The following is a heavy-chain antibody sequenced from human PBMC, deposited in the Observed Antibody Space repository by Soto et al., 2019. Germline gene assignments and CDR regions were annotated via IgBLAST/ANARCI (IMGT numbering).Heavy chain of an antibody. Sequence: GGSLRLSCAASGSTFFAYAMTWVRQAPGKGLEWVSTISSSGGYTYYADSVKGRVTISRDSSKNTLYLEIHSLRAEDTAIYYCAKDSPPSFHRMDVWGQGTTVTVSS. CDR2: ISSSGGYT. J-gene: IGHJ6*02. CDR3: AKDSPPSFHRMDV. CDR1: GSTFFAYA. V-gene: IGHV3-23*01.